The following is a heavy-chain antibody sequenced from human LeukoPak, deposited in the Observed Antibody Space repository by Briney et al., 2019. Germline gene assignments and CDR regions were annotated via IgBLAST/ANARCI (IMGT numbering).Heavy chain of an antibody. D-gene: IGHD2-2*01. J-gene: IGHJ5*02. CDR2: ISAYNGNT. Sequence: GASVKVSCKASGYTFTSYGISWVRRAPGQGLEWMGWISAYNGNTNYAQKLQGRVTMTTDTSTSTAYMELRSLRSDDTAVYYCARDRLTHIVVVPAAMHFWFDPWGQGTLVTVSS. V-gene: IGHV1-18*01. CDR1: GYTFTSYG. CDR3: ARDRLTHIVVVPAAMHFWFDP.